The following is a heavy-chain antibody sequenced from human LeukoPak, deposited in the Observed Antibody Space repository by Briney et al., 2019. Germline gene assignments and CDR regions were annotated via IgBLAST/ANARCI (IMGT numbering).Heavy chain of an antibody. CDR3: AREPSWGMGMDV. V-gene: IGHV4-61*02. CDR2: IYTSGST. J-gene: IGHJ6*03. CDR1: DGSISSGSYY. Sequence: PSETLSLTCTVSDGSISSGSYYWSWIRQPAGKGLEWIGRIYTSGSTNYNPSLKSRVTISVDTSKNQFSLKLSSVTAADTAVYYCAREPSWGMGMDVWGKGTTVTVSS. D-gene: IGHD2-8*01.